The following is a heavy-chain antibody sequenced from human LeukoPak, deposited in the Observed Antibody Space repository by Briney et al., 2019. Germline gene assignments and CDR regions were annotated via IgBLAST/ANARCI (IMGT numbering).Heavy chain of an antibody. Sequence: SETLSLTCAVYGVSFSGYYWSWIRQPPGKGLEWIGEINPSGSTNYNPSLKSRVTISVDTSKNEFSLKLSSVTAADTAVYYCARVSAWSSTSHSTYGMDVWGQGTTVTVSS. CDR2: INPSGST. V-gene: IGHV4-34*01. CDR3: ARVSAWSSTSHSTYGMDV. CDR1: GVSFSGYY. J-gene: IGHJ6*02. D-gene: IGHD2-2*01.